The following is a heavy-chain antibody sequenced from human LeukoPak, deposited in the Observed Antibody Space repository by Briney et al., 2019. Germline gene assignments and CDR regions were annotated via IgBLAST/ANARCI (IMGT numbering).Heavy chain of an antibody. CDR3: ARTEIYDILTGGPPGDY. CDR2: INPNSGGT. J-gene: IGHJ4*02. V-gene: IGHV1-2*02. CDR1: GYTFTGYY. Sequence: GASVKVFCKASGYTFTGYYMHWVRQAPGQGLEWMGWINPNSGGTNYAQKFQGRVTMTRDTSISTAYMELSRLRSDDTAVYYCARTEIYDILTGGPPGDYWGLGTLVTVSS. D-gene: IGHD3-9*01.